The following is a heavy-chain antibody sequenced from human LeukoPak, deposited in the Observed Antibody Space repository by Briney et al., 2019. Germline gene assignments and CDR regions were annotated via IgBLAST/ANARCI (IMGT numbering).Heavy chain of an antibody. Sequence: ASVKVSCKASGGTFSSYAISWVRQAPGQGLEWMGGIILIFGTANYAQKFQGRVTITADESTSTAYMELSSLRSEDTAVYYCARVKMVRGVIILPDAFDIWGQGTMVTVSS. V-gene: IGHV1-69*01. D-gene: IGHD3-10*01. J-gene: IGHJ3*02. CDR2: IILIFGTA. CDR1: GGTFSSYA. CDR3: ARVKMVRGVIILPDAFDI.